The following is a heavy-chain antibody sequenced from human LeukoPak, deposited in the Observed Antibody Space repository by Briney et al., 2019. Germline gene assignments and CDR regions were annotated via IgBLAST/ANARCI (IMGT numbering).Heavy chain of an antibody. Sequence: GGSLRLSCLTSGFTLSTNAMSWVRQAPGKGLEWISGISGSGASTYYADSVKGRFTISRDDSRNTLYLQMNSLRGDDTAVYYCASSDTAMATLDYWGQGTLVTVSS. D-gene: IGHD5-18*01. CDR3: ASSDTAMATLDY. V-gene: IGHV3-23*01. CDR1: GFTLSTNA. J-gene: IGHJ4*02. CDR2: ISGSGAST.